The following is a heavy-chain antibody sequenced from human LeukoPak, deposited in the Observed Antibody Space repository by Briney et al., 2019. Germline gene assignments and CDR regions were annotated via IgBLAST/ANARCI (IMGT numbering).Heavy chain of an antibody. Sequence: GGSLRLSCAASGFSFSNAWMSWVRQAPGKGLEWVSTIGAGGGSTYYADSVKGRCTISSDKSTNTLYLIMNSLRAEDTAVYYCAKAYCSGGSCYVRGFDYWGQGTLVTVSS. CDR1: GFSFSNAW. CDR2: IGAGGGST. J-gene: IGHJ4*02. V-gene: IGHV3-23*01. D-gene: IGHD2-15*01. CDR3: AKAYCSGGSCYVRGFDY.